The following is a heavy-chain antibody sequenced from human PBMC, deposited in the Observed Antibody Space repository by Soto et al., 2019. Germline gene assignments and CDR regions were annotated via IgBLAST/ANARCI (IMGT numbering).Heavy chain of an antibody. Sequence: QITLKESGPTLVKPTQTLTLTCTFSGFSLSTSGVGVGWIRQPPGKALEWLALIYWDDDKRYSPSLKSRLTITKDTSKNQVVLTMTNMDPVDTATYYCAHRLRCSSTSCYSPTYPAAFDIWGQGTMVTVSS. CDR3: AHRLRCSSTSCYSPTYPAAFDI. CDR2: IYWDDDK. J-gene: IGHJ3*02. CDR1: GFSLSTSGVG. D-gene: IGHD2-2*02. V-gene: IGHV2-5*02.